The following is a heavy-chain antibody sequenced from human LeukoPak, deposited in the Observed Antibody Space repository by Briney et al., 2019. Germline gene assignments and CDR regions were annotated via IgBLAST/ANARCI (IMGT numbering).Heavy chain of an antibody. CDR2: ITGSGDST. CDR1: GFTFSDYN. D-gene: IGHD3-10*01. V-gene: IGHV3-23*01. CDR3: VKVVRDYIDY. J-gene: IGHJ4*02. Sequence: PGGSLRLSCAASGFTFSDYNMNWVRQAPGKGLEWVSVITGSGDSTSYADSVKGRFTISRDNSKNTVYLQMNGLTAEDTAIYYCVKVVRDYIDYWGQGTLVTVSS.